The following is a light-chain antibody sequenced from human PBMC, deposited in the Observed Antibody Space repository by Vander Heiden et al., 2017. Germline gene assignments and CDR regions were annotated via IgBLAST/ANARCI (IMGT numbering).Light chain of an antibody. J-gene: IGKJ4*01. V-gene: IGKV1-33*01. CDR1: QDISNY. CDR3: QQYDNLPLT. CDR2: DAS. Sequence: DIKMTQSPSSLSASVGDRVTITCQASQDISNYLNWYQQKPGKAPKLLIYDASNLETGVPSRFSGSGSGTDFTFTISSQQPEDIATYYCQQYDNLPLTFGGGTKVEIK.